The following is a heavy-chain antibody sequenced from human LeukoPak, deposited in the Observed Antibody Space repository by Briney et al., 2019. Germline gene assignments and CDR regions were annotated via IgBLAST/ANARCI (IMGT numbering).Heavy chain of an antibody. CDR1: GGSVSSDSYY. CDR2: IFYSGST. V-gene: IGHV4-61*01. Sequence: SETLSLTCTVSGGSVSSDSYYWSWIRQPPGKGLEWIGYIFYSGSTNYNPSLKSRITISVDTSKNQFSLKLSSVTAADTAVYYCARGRLSGLGSWGQGTLVTVSS. J-gene: IGHJ5*02. D-gene: IGHD3-16*01. CDR3: ARGRLSGLGS.